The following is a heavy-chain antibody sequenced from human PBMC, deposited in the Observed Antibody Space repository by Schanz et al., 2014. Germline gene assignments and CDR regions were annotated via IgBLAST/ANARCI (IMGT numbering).Heavy chain of an antibody. J-gene: IGHJ6*02. V-gene: IGHV3-74*01. D-gene: IGHD5-12*01. CDR3: ARPRATPYYSYAMDV. CDR1: GFTFSNYW. CDR2: INSDGSST. Sequence: EVQLVESGGGLVQPGGSLRLSCAASGFTFSNYWMYWVRQAPGKGLVWVARINSDGSSTSYADSVKGRFTISRGNAKNTLYLQMNNLRAEDTAVYYCARPRATPYYSYAMDVWGQGTTVTVSS.